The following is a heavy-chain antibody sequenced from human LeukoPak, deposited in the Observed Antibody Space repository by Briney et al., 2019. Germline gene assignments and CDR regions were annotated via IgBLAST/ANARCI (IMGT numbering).Heavy chain of an antibody. CDR3: VRDQTWLYY. D-gene: IGHD5-24*01. V-gene: IGHV3-7*01. Sequence: GGSLRLSCSASGFTFSGYWMTWVRQAPGKGLEWVANIKQDGSEEYYVDSVKGRFTISRDNAKNSLYLQMNSLRAEDTAVYYCVRDQTWLYYWGQETLVTVSS. J-gene: IGHJ4*02. CDR2: IKQDGSEE. CDR1: GFTFSGYW.